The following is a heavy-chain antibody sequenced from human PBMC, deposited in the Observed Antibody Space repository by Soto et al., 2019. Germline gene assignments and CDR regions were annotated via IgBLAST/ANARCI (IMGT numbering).Heavy chain of an antibody. CDR2: IGPDDGET. J-gene: IGHJ5*02. D-gene: IGHD3-10*01. Sequence: ASVQVSCKVSGYTLTELSMHWVRQAPGKGLEWRGGIGPDDGETIYAQKIQRIVNMTEDKYTDAAYMELSSLRSEDTAWYLFITRLVTFNSILPISWAQGALVTVSS. CDR3: ITRLVTFNSILPIS. CDR1: GYTLTELS. V-gene: IGHV1-24*01.